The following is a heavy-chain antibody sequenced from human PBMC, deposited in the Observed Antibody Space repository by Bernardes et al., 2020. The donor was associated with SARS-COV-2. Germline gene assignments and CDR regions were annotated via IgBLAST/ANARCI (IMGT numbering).Heavy chain of an antibody. CDR1: GFTFSSYW. D-gene: IGHD5-18*01. Sequence: GGSLRLSCAVSGFTFSSYWMSWVRQAPGKGLEWVANIKQDGSEEKYMDSVKGRFTISRDNAKNSLYLQMSSLRAEDTAVYYCARGQYTYGHPHFDYWGQGTLVTVSS. V-gene: IGHV3-7*01. CDR2: IKQDGSEE. J-gene: IGHJ4*02. CDR3: ARGQYTYGHPHFDY.